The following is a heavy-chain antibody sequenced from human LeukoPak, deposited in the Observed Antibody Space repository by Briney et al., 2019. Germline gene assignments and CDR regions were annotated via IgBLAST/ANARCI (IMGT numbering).Heavy chain of an antibody. CDR1: GFTFSSYS. V-gene: IGHV3-48*01. Sequence: GGSLRLSCAASGFTFSSYSMSWVRQAPGKGLEWVSYISSSSSAIYYADSVKGRFTISRDNAKNSLYLQMNSLRAEDTAVYYCVGYCSTTSCYGVDYWGQGTLVTVSS. CDR3: VGYCSTTSCYGVDY. J-gene: IGHJ4*02. D-gene: IGHD2-2*01. CDR2: ISSSSSAI.